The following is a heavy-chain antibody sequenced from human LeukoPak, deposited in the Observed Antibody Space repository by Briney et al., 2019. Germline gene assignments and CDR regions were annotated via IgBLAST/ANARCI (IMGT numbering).Heavy chain of an antibody. J-gene: IGHJ5*02. CDR1: GFTFSRNS. CDR2: ISSSSSYI. Sequence: GGSLRLSCAGSGFTFSRNSMNWVRQAPGKGLEWVSSISSSSSYIYYADSVKGRFTISRDNARNSLYLQMNSLRAEDTAVYYCARDGCSSTSCRFYSYFDPWGQGTLVTVSS. D-gene: IGHD2-2*01. CDR3: ARDGCSSTSCRFYSYFDP. V-gene: IGHV3-21*01.